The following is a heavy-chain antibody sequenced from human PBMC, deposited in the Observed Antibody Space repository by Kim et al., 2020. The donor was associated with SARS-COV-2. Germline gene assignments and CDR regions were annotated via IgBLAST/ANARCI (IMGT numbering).Heavy chain of an antibody. CDR3: ARNDILTGYPPDY. Sequence: YTPSLKSRVTISLDTSKNQFSLKLTSVTAADTAVYYCARNDILTGYPPDYWGQGTLVTVSS. J-gene: IGHJ4*02. D-gene: IGHD3-9*01. V-gene: IGHV4-34*01.